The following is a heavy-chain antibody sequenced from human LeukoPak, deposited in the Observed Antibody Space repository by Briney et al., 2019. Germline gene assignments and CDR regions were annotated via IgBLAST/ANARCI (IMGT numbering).Heavy chain of an antibody. CDR2: IRWNSGSI. CDR1: GFTFDDYA. J-gene: IGHJ4*02. CDR3: AKASGYSYGALFDY. V-gene: IGHV3-9*03. Sequence: GRSLRLSCAASGFTFDDYAMHWVRQAPGKGLEWVSGIRWNSGSIGYADSVKGRFTISRDNAKNSLYLQMNSLRAEDMALYYCAKASGYSYGALFDYWGQGTLVTVSS. D-gene: IGHD5-18*01.